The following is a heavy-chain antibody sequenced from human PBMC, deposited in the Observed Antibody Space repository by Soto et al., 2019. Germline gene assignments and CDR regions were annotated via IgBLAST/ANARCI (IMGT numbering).Heavy chain of an antibody. CDR1: GFTFTLYS. V-gene: IGHV1-3*01. Sequence: QVQRVQSGAEVKKPGASVKVSCRASGFTFTLYSMHWVRQAPGQRLEWMGWINGGSGKTKYSQKFQGRVTIARDTSASTAYMEVSSLRSEDTAVYYCARYSGNYQDAFDIWGHGTMVTVSS. J-gene: IGHJ3*02. D-gene: IGHD1-26*01. CDR3: ARYSGNYQDAFDI. CDR2: INGGSGKT.